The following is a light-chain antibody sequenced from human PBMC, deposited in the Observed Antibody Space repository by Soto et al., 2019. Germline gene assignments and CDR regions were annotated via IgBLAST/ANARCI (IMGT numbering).Light chain of an antibody. CDR2: DVS. Sequence: EIVMTQSPATLSVSPGERATLSCRAAQGVTTNFAWYQQKSGQSPRLLIYDVSNRATGVPARFSGSGSETDFTLTISGLRSEDSAVYFCQQYNNWPFSFGQGTRLEI. CDR1: QGVTTN. J-gene: IGKJ5*01. V-gene: IGKV3-15*01. CDR3: QQYNNWPFS.